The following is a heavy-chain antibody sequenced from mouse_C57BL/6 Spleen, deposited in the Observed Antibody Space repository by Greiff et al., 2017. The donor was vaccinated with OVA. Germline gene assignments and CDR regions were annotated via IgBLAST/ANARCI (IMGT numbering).Heavy chain of an antibody. Sequence: EVQLVESGAELVKPGASVKLSCTASGFNIKDYYMHWVKQRTEQGLEWIGRIDPEDGETKYAPNFQGKATITADTSSNTAYLQLSSLTSEDTAVYYCASPRRRGHYYAMDYWGQGTSVTVSS. CDR2: IDPEDGET. J-gene: IGHJ4*01. CDR1: GFNIKDYY. CDR3: ASPRRRGHYYAMDY. V-gene: IGHV14-2*01. D-gene: IGHD2-12*01.